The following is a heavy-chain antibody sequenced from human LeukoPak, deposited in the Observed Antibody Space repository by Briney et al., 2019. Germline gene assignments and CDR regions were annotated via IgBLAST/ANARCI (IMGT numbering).Heavy chain of an antibody. Sequence: GGAPMLFCAAAALTFSSYSMNCFLHDLGKELQEVSSISNRSSYIYYADSVKGRFTISRDNAKNSLYLQMNSLRAEDTAVYYCAREREIIWFGELDWFDPWGQGTLVTVSS. V-gene: IGHV3-21*01. CDR2: ISNRSSYI. CDR3: AREREIIWFGELDWFDP. CDR1: ALTFSSYS. D-gene: IGHD3-10*01. J-gene: IGHJ5*02.